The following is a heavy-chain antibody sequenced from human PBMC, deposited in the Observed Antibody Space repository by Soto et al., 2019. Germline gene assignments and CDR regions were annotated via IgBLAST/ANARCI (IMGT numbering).Heavy chain of an antibody. CDR3: AHRVEGYFDY. CDR2: IYWDDEK. CDR1: GFSLTTRNVA. Sequence: QITLKESGPTLVIPTQTLTLTCAFSGFSLTTRNVAVGWIRQPPGKALEWLALIYWDDEKRYSPSLNSRLAIXXYPSDNQVVLSMTNTDPVDTATYYCAHRVEGYFDYRGQGSLVTVSS. V-gene: IGHV2-5*02. J-gene: IGHJ4*02. D-gene: IGHD3-3*01.